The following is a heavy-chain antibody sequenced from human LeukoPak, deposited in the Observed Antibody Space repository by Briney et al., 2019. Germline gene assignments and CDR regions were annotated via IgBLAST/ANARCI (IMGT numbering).Heavy chain of an antibody. V-gene: IGHV3-23*01. Sequence: GGSLRLSCAVSGITLSNYGMSWVGQAPGKGLEWVAGISDRGGRTNYADSVKGRFNISRENSKNTLYLQMNSLRAEDTAVYFCAKRGVVIRVILVGFHREAYYFDSWGQGALVSVSS. CDR3: AKRGVVIRVILVGFHREAYYFDS. CDR1: GITLSNYG. CDR2: ISDRGGRT. D-gene: IGHD3-10*01. J-gene: IGHJ4*02.